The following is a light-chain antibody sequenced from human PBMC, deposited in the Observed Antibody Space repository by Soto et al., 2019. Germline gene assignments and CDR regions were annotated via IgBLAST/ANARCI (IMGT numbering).Light chain of an antibody. V-gene: IGKV3-11*01. Sequence: EIVLTQSPATLSLSPGERATLSCRASQSVSSYLAWYQQKPGEAARLLIYYASNRVTGIPARFSGSGSGTDFTLTISSLEPEDFAVYYCQQRSNWPPGGTFGGGTKVDIK. CDR2: YAS. CDR1: QSVSSY. J-gene: IGKJ4*01. CDR3: QQRSNWPPGGT.